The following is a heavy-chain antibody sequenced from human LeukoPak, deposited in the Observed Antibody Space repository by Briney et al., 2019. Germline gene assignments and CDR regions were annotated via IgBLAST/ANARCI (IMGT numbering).Heavy chain of an antibody. CDR2: INHSGST. CDR3: ATRRRYCSSTSCYHYYYGMDV. CDR1: GGSFSGYY. Sequence: SETLSLTCAVYGGSFSGYYWSWIRQPPGKGLEWIGEINHSGSTNYNPSLKSRVTISVDTSKNQFSLKLSSVTAADTAVYYCATRRRYCSSTSCYHYYYGMDVWGKGTTVTVSS. J-gene: IGHJ6*04. V-gene: IGHV4-34*01. D-gene: IGHD2-2*01.